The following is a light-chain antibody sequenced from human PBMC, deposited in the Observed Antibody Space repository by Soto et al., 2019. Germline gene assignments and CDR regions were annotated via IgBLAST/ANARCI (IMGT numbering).Light chain of an antibody. CDR2: AAS. V-gene: IGKV1-6*01. CDR1: QGIGID. CDR3: LQDYSYPRT. J-gene: IGKJ1*01. Sequence: AIQMTQSPSSLSASVGDRVTITCRASQGIGIDLGWYQQKPGKAPNLLIYAASSLHSGVPSRFSGSGSGTDFTLTISSLQPEDFATYYCLQDYSYPRTFGRGTKVEIK.